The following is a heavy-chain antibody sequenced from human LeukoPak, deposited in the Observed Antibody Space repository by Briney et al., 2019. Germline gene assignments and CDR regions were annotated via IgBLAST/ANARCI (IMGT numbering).Heavy chain of an antibody. V-gene: IGHV4-39*07. J-gene: IGHJ4*02. Sequence: SETLSLTCTVSGGSISSSSYYWGWIRQPPGKGLEWIGSIYYSGSTYYNPSLKSRVTISVDTSKTQFSLKLNSVTAADTAVYYCARDYEDLGVTGTGFDYWGQGTLVTVSS. CDR2: IYYSGST. D-gene: IGHD6-19*01. CDR3: ARDYEDLGVTGTGFDY. CDR1: GGSISSSSYY.